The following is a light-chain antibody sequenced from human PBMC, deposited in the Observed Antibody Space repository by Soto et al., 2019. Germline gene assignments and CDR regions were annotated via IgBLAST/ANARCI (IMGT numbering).Light chain of an antibody. Sequence: EVVWTQSPGTLSLSPGERATLSCRASQNIRGNELAWYQQKPGQAPRLLIYRGSSRATGIPDRISGRGSGTDFTLTISRLEPEDFAVYYCQDYGTSAPWTFGQGTKVEIK. CDR1: QNIRGNE. V-gene: IGKV3-20*01. J-gene: IGKJ1*01. CDR2: RGS. CDR3: QDYGTSAPWT.